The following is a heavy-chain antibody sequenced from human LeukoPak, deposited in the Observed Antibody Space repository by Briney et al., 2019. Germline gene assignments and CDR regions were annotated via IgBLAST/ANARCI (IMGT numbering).Heavy chain of an antibody. CDR2: INPNSGGT. CDR3: ARVIGVATIPPN. J-gene: IGHJ4*02. V-gene: IGHV1-2*02. Sequence: GASVKVSCKASGYTFTGYYMHWVRPAPGQGLEWMGWINPNSGGTNYAQKFQGRVTMTRDTSISTAYMELSRLRSDDTAVYYCARVIGVATIPPNWGQGTLVTVSS. CDR1: GYTFTGYY. D-gene: IGHD5-12*01.